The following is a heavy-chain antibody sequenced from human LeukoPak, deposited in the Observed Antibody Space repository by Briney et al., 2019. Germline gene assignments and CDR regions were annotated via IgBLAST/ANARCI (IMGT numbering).Heavy chain of an antibody. Sequence: GGSLRLSCAASGFTFSSYGMHWVRQAPGKGLEWVAVIWYDGSNKYYADSVKGRFTISRDNSKNTLYLQMNSLRAEDTAVYYCARGRDGYNWIDYWGQGTLVTVSS. CDR3: ARGRDGYNWIDY. D-gene: IGHD5-24*01. CDR1: GFTFSSYG. CDR2: IWYDGSNK. V-gene: IGHV3-33*01. J-gene: IGHJ4*02.